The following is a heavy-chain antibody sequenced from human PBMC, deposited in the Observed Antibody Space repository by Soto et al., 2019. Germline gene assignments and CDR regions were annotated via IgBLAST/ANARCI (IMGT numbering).Heavy chain of an antibody. CDR1: GFIFSNYG. D-gene: IGHD5-18*01. V-gene: IGHV3-30*03. Sequence: QVQLVESGGGVVQPGRSLRLSCAASGFIFSNYGMHWVRQAPGKGLEWVAVISYDGSDKYYADPVKGRFTISRDKSKKTLYVQMNSLRREDTAVYYCARETVDTTLARFDYWGQGTLVTVSS. J-gene: IGHJ4*02. CDR2: ISYDGSDK. CDR3: ARETVDTTLARFDY.